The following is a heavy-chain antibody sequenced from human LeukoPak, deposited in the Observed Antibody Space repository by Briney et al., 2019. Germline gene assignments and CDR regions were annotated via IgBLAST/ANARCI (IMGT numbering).Heavy chain of an antibody. D-gene: IGHD3-16*01. J-gene: IGHJ3*02. Sequence: GGSLRLSCAASGFTFSRFWMNWVRQAPGRGLEWVANIDQSGGRNNYVDSVKGRFTISRDNAKNSLFLEMSSLRADDTAVYFCATDAEGGTFDIWDQGTTVNVSS. V-gene: IGHV3-7*05. CDR1: GFTFSRFW. CDR3: ATDAEGGTFDI. CDR2: IDQSGGRN.